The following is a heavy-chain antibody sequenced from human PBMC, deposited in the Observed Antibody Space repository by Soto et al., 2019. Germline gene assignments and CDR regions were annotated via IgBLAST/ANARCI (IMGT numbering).Heavy chain of an antibody. CDR1: GYPVTAYY. D-gene: IGHD3-3*01. V-gene: IGHV1-2*02. Sequence: QLHLVQSGAVVKKPGASVTVSCSASGYPVTAYYMHWVRQAPGRGLEWMGGINPATGAAKYTQTFRGRVTRTRDTSTSTVFRELSGLTSEAPAVFYCARGGGVGVAGSAAFDMWGQGTLVTVSS. CDR3: ARGGGVGVAGSAAFDM. J-gene: IGHJ3*02. CDR2: INPATGAA.